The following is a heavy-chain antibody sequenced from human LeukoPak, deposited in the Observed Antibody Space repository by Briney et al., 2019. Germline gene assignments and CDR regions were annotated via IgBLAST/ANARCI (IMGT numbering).Heavy chain of an antibody. CDR3: AKTYCSGGSCYSPYYYYYYMDV. CDR2: ISGSGGST. Sequence: PGGSLRLSCAASGFTFSSYGMSWVRQAPGKGLEWVSAISGSGGSTYYADSVKGRFTISRDNSKNTLYLQMNSLRAEDTAVYYCAKTYCSGGSCYSPYYYYYYMDVWGKGTTVTISS. CDR1: GFTFSSYG. D-gene: IGHD2-15*01. J-gene: IGHJ6*03. V-gene: IGHV3-23*01.